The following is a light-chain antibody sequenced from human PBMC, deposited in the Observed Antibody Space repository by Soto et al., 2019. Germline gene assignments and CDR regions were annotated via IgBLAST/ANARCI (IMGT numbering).Light chain of an antibody. V-gene: IGKV3-15*01. CDR1: QSVNSN. Sequence: EIVMTQSPATLSVSPGERATLSCRASQSVNSNLAWYQQKPGQAPRLLIYGASIRATGVPARFSGSGSGTQFTLTISSLPSEDFAVYFCQQYNNWPSMYTFGQGTKLEIK. CDR2: GAS. J-gene: IGKJ2*01. CDR3: QQYNNWPSMYT.